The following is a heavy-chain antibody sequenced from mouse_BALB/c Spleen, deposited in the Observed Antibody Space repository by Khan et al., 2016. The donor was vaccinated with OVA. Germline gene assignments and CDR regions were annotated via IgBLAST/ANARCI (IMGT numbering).Heavy chain of an antibody. V-gene: IGHV5-6*01. Sequence: EVHLVESGGDLVKPGGSLRLSCAASGFTFSTYGMSWVRQFPDKRLEWVATINSDGYYTYYPDTVKGRFTLSRNNSENTLYLHMSSLKSEDTAIYYSASHVAGSFAYWGQGTLVTVSA. CDR2: INSDGYYT. J-gene: IGHJ3*01. CDR1: GFTFSTYG. D-gene: IGHD1-1*01. CDR3: ASHVAGSFAY.